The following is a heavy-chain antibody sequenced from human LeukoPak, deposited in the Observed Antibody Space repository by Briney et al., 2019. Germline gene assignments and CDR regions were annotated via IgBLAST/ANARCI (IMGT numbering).Heavy chain of an antibody. D-gene: IGHD3-16*01. CDR1: GGSISGSSYY. CDR3: ARDWGTLTDGFDI. Sequence: PSETLSLTCTVSGGSISGSSYYWGWIRQPPGKGLEWIGSIYYSGSTYYNPSLKSRVTISVDTSKNQFSLQLNSVTPEDTAVYYCARDWGTLTDGFDIWGQGTMVIVSS. CDR2: IYYSGST. J-gene: IGHJ3*02. V-gene: IGHV4-39*02.